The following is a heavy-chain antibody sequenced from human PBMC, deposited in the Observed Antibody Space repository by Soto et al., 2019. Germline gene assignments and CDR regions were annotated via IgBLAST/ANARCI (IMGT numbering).Heavy chain of an antibody. CDR3: ATRRKRFSDLYYSGMDV. V-gene: IGHV1-69*12. J-gene: IGHJ6*02. CDR2: VIPIFGSA. Sequence: QVHLVQSGAEMRKPGSSVRVSCKASGGPFTNYGLNWVRQAPGQGLEWMGGVIPIFGSATYAQKFQDRVTFTADESTTTAYLELSGLRFDDTAIYYCATRRKRFSDLYYSGMDVWGQGTTVTVSS. D-gene: IGHD3-10*01. CDR1: GGPFTNYG.